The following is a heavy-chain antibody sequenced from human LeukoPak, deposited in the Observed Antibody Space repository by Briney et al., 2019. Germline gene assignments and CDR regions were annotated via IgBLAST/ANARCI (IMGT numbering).Heavy chain of an antibody. D-gene: IGHD2-2*01. V-gene: IGHV4-30-4*08. CDR1: GGSISSGDYY. CDR3: ARFLVPASYYFDY. CDR2: IYYSGST. J-gene: IGHJ4*02. Sequence: PSETLSLTCTVSGGSISSGDYYWSWIRQPPGKGLEWIGYIYYSGSTYYNPSLKSRVTISVDTSKNQFSLKLSSVTAADTAVYYCARFLVPASYYFDYWGQGTLVTVSS.